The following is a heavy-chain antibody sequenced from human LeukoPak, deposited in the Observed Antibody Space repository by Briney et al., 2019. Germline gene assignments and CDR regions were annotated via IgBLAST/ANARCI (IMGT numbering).Heavy chain of an antibody. CDR2: ISAYNGNT. CDR3: ARGSIGPVGLWFGELPYYYYGMDV. Sequence: ASVKVSCKASGYTFTSDGISWVRQAPGQGLEWMGWISAYNGNTNYAQKLQGRVTMTTDTSTSTAYMELRSLRSDDTAVYYCARGSIGPVGLWFGELPYYYYGMDVWGQGTTVTVSS. D-gene: IGHD3-10*01. J-gene: IGHJ6*02. CDR1: GYTFTSDG. V-gene: IGHV1-18*01.